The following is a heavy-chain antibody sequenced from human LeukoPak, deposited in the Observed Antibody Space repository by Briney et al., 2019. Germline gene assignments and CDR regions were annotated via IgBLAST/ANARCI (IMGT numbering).Heavy chain of an antibody. CDR3: TRLGLYGSGEYY. V-gene: IGHV3-73*01. D-gene: IGHD3-10*01. CDR2: IRSKANSYAT. Sequence: PGGSLQLSCAASGFTFSGSAMHWVRQASGKGLEWVGRIRSKANSYATAYAASVKGRFTISRDDSKNTAYMQMNSLKTEDTAVYYCTRLGLYGSGEYYWGQGTLVTVSS. J-gene: IGHJ4*02. CDR1: GFTFSGSA.